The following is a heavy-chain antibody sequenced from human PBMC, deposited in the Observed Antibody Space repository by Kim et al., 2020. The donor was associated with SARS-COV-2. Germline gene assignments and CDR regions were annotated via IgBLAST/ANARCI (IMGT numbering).Heavy chain of an antibody. D-gene: IGHD6-6*01. CDR3: AHIPHRSSVRWFDP. CDR2: IYWNDDK. CDR1: GFSLSTSGVG. Sequence: SGPTLVNPTQTLTLTCTFSGFSLSTSGVGVGWIRQPPGKALEWLALIYWNDDKRYSPSLKSRLTITKDTSKNQVFLTMTNMDPVDTATYYCAHIPHRSSVRWFDPWGQGTLVTVSS. V-gene: IGHV2-5*01. J-gene: IGHJ5*02.